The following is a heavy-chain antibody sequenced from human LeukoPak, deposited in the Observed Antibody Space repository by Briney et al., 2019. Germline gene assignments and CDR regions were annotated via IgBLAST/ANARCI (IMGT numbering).Heavy chain of an antibody. V-gene: IGHV3-33*01. CDR1: GFTFSSYG. CDR2: IWYDGSNK. Sequence: PGRSLRLSCAASGFTFSSYGMHWVRQAPGKGLEWVAVIWYDGSNKYYADSVKGRFTISRDTVKNSLYLQMKSLRAEDTAVYYCARDAEQRGYFDYWGQGTLVTVSS. CDR3: ARDAEQRGYFDY. D-gene: IGHD6-25*01. J-gene: IGHJ4*02.